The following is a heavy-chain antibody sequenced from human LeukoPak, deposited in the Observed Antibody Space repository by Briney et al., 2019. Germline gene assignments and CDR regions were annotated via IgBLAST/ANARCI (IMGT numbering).Heavy chain of an antibody. Sequence: NPSETLSLTCTVSHDSISDYFWSWIRQPPGKGLEWIAYIRNSGPTRYNPSLQSRVTISLDTSKNQFSLKLTSVTAADTAIYYCVKSSSSRFGPWGQGTLVTVSS. CDR2: IRNSGPT. CDR1: HDSISDYF. D-gene: IGHD2-2*01. V-gene: IGHV4-59*01. J-gene: IGHJ5*02. CDR3: VKSSSSRFGP.